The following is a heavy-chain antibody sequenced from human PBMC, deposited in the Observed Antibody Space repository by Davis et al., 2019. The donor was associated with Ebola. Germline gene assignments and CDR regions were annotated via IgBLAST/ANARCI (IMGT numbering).Heavy chain of an antibody. Sequence: PGGSLRLSCAASGFTFRSYGMSWVRQAPGKGLEWVSGMSASGGRTYYADSVKGRFTISRDNSKNTLYLQMNSLRAEDTAIYYCAKGDATYYYGMDVWGQGTTVTVSS. J-gene: IGHJ6*02. V-gene: IGHV3-23*01. D-gene: IGHD2-2*01. CDR1: GFTFRSYG. CDR2: MSASGGRT. CDR3: AKGDATYYYGMDV.